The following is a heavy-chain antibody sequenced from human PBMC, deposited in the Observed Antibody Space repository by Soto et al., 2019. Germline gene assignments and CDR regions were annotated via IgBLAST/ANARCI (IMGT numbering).Heavy chain of an antibody. CDR3: ASPGIRFGNTMDV. D-gene: IGHD3-10*01. CDR2: MYYTGTT. V-gene: IGHV4-59*01. CDR1: GDSISSDY. Sequence: QVQLQESGPGLVKPSETLSLTCSVSGDSISSDYWSWIRQPPGKGLEWIGYMYYTGTTNYNPSLRRRVNISLATSKKQFSLKLSSVTAADTAVYYCASPGIRFGNTMDVWGQGTTVTVSS. J-gene: IGHJ6*02.